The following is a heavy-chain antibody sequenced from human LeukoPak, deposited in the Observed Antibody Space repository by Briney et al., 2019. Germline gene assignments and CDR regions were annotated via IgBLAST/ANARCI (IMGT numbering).Heavy chain of an antibody. CDR2: IKQNGSET. CDR3: ARGRLWWFA. J-gene: IGHJ5*02. D-gene: IGHD2-15*01. V-gene: IGHV3-7*01. Sequence: GGSLRLSCAASGFTFSPYWMYWVRQAPGKGLEWVASIKQNGSETYYVESVKGRFIISRDTAKNSLFLQMNSLRVEDTAIYYCARGRLWWFAWGQGTLVTVSS. CDR1: GFTFSPYW.